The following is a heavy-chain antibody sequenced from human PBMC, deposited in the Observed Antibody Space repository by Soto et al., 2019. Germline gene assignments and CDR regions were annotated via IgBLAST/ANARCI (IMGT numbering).Heavy chain of an antibody. J-gene: IGHJ4*02. V-gene: IGHV1-18*01. CDR1: GYTFTSYG. CDR3: ARHPGGYYDSSGYYSY. Sequence: GASVKVSCKASGYTFTSYGISWVRQAPGQGLEWMGWISAYNGNTNYAQKLQGRVTMTTDTSTSTAYMELRSLRSDDTAVYYCARHPGGYYDSSGYYSYWGQGTLVTVSS. D-gene: IGHD3-22*01. CDR2: ISAYNGNT.